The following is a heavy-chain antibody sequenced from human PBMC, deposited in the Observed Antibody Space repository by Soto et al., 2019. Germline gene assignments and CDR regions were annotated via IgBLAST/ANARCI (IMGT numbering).Heavy chain of an antibody. Sequence: SETLSLTCTVSGGSISSGGYYWSWIRQHPGKGLEWIGYIYYSGSTYYNPSLKSRVTISVDTSKNQFSLKLSSVTAADTAVYYCARPAADSSGWYYGYYYYGMDVWGQGTTVTVSS. J-gene: IGHJ6*02. V-gene: IGHV4-31*03. D-gene: IGHD6-19*01. CDR3: ARPAADSSGWYYGYYYYGMDV. CDR1: GGSISSGGYY. CDR2: IYYSGST.